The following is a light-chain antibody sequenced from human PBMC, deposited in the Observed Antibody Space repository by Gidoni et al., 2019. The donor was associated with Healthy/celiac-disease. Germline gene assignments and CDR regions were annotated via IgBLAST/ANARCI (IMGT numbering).Light chain of an antibody. V-gene: IGLV1-44*01. J-gene: IGLJ2*01. CDR1: SSNIGSNT. Sequence: QSVLTQPPSASGTPGQRVTISCSGSSSNIGSNTVTWYQHVPGTAPNLLIYSNNQRPSGVPDRFSGSKSGTSASLAISGLQSEDEADYYCAAWDDSLNGVVFGGGTKLTVL. CDR3: AAWDDSLNGVV. CDR2: SNN.